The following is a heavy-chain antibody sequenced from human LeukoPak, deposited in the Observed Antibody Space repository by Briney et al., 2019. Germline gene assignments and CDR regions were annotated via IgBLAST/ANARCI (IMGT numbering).Heavy chain of an antibody. Sequence: ASVTVSFKTSGDSFTTYYFHWVRQAPGQGLGWVAPINPRDGSTNFAENFRGRVTLTRDTSTTTLYMDLHSLESADTAVYYCARDRGCTTSSCYRTGLRWFDPWGQGTLVIVSS. CDR3: ARDRGCTTSSCYRTGLRWFDP. J-gene: IGHJ5*02. V-gene: IGHV1-46*01. D-gene: IGHD2-2*01. CDR2: INPRDGST. CDR1: GDSFTTYY.